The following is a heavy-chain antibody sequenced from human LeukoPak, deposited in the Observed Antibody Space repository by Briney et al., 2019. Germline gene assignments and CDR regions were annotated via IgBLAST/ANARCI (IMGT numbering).Heavy chain of an antibody. CDR1: GGSISSYY. J-gene: IGHJ3*02. CDR2: IYYSGST. V-gene: IGHV4-39*01. D-gene: IGHD3-3*01. CDR3: ARLEYFTIFGVVIPNHDAFDI. Sequence: SETLSLTCTVSGGSISSYYWGWIRQPPGKGLEWIGSIYYSGSTYYNPSLKSRVTISVDTSKNQFSLKLSSVTAADTAVYYCARLEYFTIFGVVIPNHDAFDIWGQGTMVTVSS.